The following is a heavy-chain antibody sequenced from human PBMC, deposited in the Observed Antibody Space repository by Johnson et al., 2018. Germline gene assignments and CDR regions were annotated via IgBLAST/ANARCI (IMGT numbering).Heavy chain of an antibody. V-gene: IGHV3-30*18. D-gene: IGHD2-15*01. J-gene: IGHJ6*02. CDR2: ISHDGSNK. Sequence: QVQLVQSGGGVVQPGRSLRFSCAASGFTFSNNGMHWVRQAPGKGLAWVAVISHDGSNKYYADSVKGRFTGSRDNHKNTLYLQMNSLRAEDTAVYYCAKIKPYCSGDSCPQYSHYGMDVWGQGTTVTVSS. CDR3: AKIKPYCSGDSCPQYSHYGMDV. CDR1: GFTFSNNG.